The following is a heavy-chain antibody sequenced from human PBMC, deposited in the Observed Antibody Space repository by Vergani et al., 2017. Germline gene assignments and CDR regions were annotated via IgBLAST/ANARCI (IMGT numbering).Heavy chain of an antibody. V-gene: IGHV3-23*01. D-gene: IGHD4-23*01. CDR1: GFTFSSYA. Sequence: EVQLLESGGGLVQPGGSLRLSCAASGFTFSSYAMSWVRQAPGKGLEWVSAISGSGGSTYYADSVKGRFTISKDNSKNTLYLQMNSLRAEYTAVYYWAKDPSTVVGYYDGVRYFDYWGQGTLVTVSS. CDR3: AKDPSTVVGYYDGVRYFDY. CDR2: ISGSGGST. J-gene: IGHJ4*02.